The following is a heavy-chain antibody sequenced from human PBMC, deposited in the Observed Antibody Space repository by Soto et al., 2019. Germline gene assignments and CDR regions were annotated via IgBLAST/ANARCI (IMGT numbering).Heavy chain of an antibody. V-gene: IGHV3-33*01. CDR3: ARDDVSMVTTFLDY. CDR2: IWHDGSNE. CDR1: GFPFNDYA. J-gene: IGHJ4*02. Sequence: GGSLRLSCAASGFPFNDYAMHWVRQAPGKGLEWVAVIWHDGSNEHYADSVKGRFRIARDNSNNTLYLQMNSLRGEDTALYYCARDDVSMVTTFLDYWGLGTLVTVSS. D-gene: IGHD2-21*02.